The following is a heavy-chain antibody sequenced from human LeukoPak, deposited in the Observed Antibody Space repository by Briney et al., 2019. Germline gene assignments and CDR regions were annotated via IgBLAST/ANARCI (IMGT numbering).Heavy chain of an antibody. Sequence: GGSLRLSCAASGFTPSTYAMSWVRQAPGRGLEWVSSITSRGGSTDYADSVKGRFTISRDNSKNTLYLQMNSLRAEDTAVYYCARDSGYSGNSGYFDYWGQGTLVTVSS. J-gene: IGHJ4*02. CDR2: ITSRGGST. V-gene: IGHV3-23*01. CDR3: ARDSGYSGNSGYFDY. CDR1: GFTPSTYA. D-gene: IGHD4-23*01.